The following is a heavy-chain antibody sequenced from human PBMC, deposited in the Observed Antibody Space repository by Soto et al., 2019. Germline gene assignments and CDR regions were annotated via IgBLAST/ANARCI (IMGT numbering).Heavy chain of an antibody. CDR1: GFTVSNNY. V-gene: IGHV3-53*01. J-gene: IGHJ4*02. Sequence: EVQLVESGGGLIQPGGSLRLSCAVSGFTVSNNYMSWVRQAPGKGLEGVSVIYSGGYTAYGDSVKGRFTISRDNSKNTLYLKTNSRGAGGRAVFFCAAQRGGGGYWGQGTLVTVSS. D-gene: IGHD6-25*01. CDR2: IYSGGYT. CDR3: AAQRGGGGY.